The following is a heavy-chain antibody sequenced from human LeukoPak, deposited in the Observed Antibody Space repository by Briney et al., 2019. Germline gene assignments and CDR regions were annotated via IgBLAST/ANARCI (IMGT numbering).Heavy chain of an antibody. CDR2: IYYSGST. CDR1: GGSISSYY. CDR3: ARHPRITIFGVVIQTYFDY. D-gene: IGHD3-3*01. J-gene: IGHJ4*02. Sequence: PSETLSLTCTVSGGSISSYYWSWIRQPPGKGLEWIGYIYYSGSTNYNPSLKSRVTISVDTSKNHFSLKLSSVTAADTAVYYCARHPRITIFGVVIQTYFDYWGQGTLVTVSS. V-gene: IGHV4-59*01.